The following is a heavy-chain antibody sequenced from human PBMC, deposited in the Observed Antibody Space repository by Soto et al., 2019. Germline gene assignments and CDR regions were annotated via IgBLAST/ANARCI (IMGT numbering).Heavy chain of an antibody. CDR3: ARNMRPGGFDYGMDV. D-gene: IGHD3-10*01. CDR2: ISHDGVFK. Sequence: QVQLVESGGGVVQPGGSLRLSCAASGFTFSTYPMYWVRQAPGKGLEWVAGISHDGVFKDYADSVKGRFTISRDNSKNTLYLQMNNLGADDTAVYYCARNMRPGGFDYGMDVWGQGTTVTVSS. J-gene: IGHJ6*02. V-gene: IGHV3-30-3*01. CDR1: GFTFSTYP.